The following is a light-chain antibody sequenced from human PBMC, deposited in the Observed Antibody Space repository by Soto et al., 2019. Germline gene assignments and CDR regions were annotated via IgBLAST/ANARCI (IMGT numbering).Light chain of an antibody. Sequence: EIVMTQSPATLSVSPGERATLSCRASQSVSSNLAWYQQKPGQAPRLLIHVASTRDTGIPARFSGSGSGTDFTLTISSLQSEDFAVYYCQQYKNWPLTFGPGTKVDIK. J-gene: IGKJ3*01. V-gene: IGKV3-15*01. CDR1: QSVSSN. CDR2: VAS. CDR3: QQYKNWPLT.